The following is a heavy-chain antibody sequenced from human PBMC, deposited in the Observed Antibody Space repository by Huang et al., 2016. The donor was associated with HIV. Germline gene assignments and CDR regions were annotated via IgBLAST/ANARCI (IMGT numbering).Heavy chain of an antibody. CDR3: ARSLYDASGSSLNYFDY. Sequence: QVQLQESGPGLVKPSQTLSLTCTVSGGFIRSGGYSWSWIRQPPGKGLEWIGNIYYNGRTYYNPSPRSRVSISVDTSKNQFSLKLTSVTAADTAVFFCARSLYDASGSSLNYFDYWGQGTLVTVSS. V-gene: IGHV4-30-4*08. J-gene: IGHJ4*02. CDR2: IYYNGRT. D-gene: IGHD3-22*01. CDR1: GGFIRSGGYS.